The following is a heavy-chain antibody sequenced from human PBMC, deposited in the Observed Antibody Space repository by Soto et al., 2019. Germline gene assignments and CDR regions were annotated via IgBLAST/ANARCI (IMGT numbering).Heavy chain of an antibody. CDR3: AKTSNNYYHYYDMDV. CDR1: GFTFSSYA. CDR2: ISGTGGST. J-gene: IGHJ6*02. Sequence: GGSLRLSCAASGFTFSSYAMSWVRQAPEGLEWVSAISGTGGSTYYADSVKGRFTISRDNSKNTLYLQMNSLGAEDTALYYCAKTSNNYYHYYDMDVWGQGTTVTVSS. D-gene: IGHD4-4*01. V-gene: IGHV3-23*01.